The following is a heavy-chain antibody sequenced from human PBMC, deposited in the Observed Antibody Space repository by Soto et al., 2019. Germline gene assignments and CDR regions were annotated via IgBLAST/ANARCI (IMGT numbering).Heavy chain of an antibody. Sequence: TRKGLEWIGYIHESGRSNYNPSRKRRVKISVATSKKQFSLKLNSVTTVDTAVYYCARVGGTVWWYWVQRTLVIGTS. CDR2: IHESGRS. CDR3: ARVGGTVWWY. J-gene: IGHJ4*02. V-gene: IGHV4-59*01. D-gene: IGHD2-15*01.